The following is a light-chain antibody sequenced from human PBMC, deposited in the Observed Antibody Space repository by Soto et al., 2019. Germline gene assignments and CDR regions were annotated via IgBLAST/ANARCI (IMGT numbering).Light chain of an antibody. CDR2: AAS. CDR3: QQYNDWPCT. Sequence: EIVMTQSPATLSVSPGERVTLSCRASQSISSNLAWYQQKPGLAPRLLFYAASTRATGIPARFSGSGSGTEFNVTISSLQSEDFAVYYCQQYNDWPCTLGQGTKVEIK. V-gene: IGKV3-15*01. CDR1: QSISSN. J-gene: IGKJ1*01.